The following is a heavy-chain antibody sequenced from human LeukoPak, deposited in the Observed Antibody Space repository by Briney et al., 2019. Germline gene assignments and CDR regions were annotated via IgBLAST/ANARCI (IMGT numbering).Heavy chain of an antibody. CDR2: ITSSGGST. J-gene: IGHJ4*02. D-gene: IGHD3-9*01. V-gene: IGHV3-23*01. CDR3: VTESTGTLDY. Sequence: GGSLRLSCVASGFTFSSYAMNWVRQAPGMGREWVSVITSSGGSTAYADSVRGRFTISRDNSKNTLYMQMNSLRAEDTAVYYCVTESTGTLDYWGQGILVTVSS. CDR1: GFTFSSYA.